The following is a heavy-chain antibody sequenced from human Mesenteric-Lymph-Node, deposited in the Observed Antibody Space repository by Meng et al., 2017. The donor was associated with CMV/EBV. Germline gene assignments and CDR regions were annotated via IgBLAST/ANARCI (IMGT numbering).Heavy chain of an antibody. D-gene: IGHD1-1*01. Sequence: LTCTVSGGAVSSGRYDWSWIRLPPGKGLEWIGYISYSGSTTYNPSLESRVTISVDTSKNQFSLKLSSVTAADTAVYYCASGYPIGYWGQGTLVTVSS. CDR3: ASGYPIGY. J-gene: IGHJ4*02. CDR1: GGAVSSGRYD. V-gene: IGHV4-61*01. CDR2: ISYSGST.